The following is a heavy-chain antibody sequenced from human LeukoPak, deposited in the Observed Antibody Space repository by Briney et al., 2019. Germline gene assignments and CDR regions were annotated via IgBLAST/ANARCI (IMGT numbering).Heavy chain of an antibody. V-gene: IGHV1-8*02. CDR1: GYTFTSYD. CDR3: ARGYKPGYSSGWSIFDY. CDR2: MNPNSGNT. J-gene: IGHJ4*02. D-gene: IGHD6-19*01. Sequence: ASVKVSCKASGYTFTSYDISWVRQATGQGLEWMGWMNPNSGNTGYAQKFQGRVTMTRNTSISTAYMELSSLRSDDTAVYYCARGYKPGYSSGWSIFDYWGQGTLVTVSS.